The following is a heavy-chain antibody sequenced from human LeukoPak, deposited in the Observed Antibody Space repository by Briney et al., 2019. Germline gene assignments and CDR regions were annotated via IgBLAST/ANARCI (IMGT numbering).Heavy chain of an antibody. J-gene: IGHJ6*02. V-gene: IGHV1-69*13. D-gene: IGHD5-18*01. Sequence: ASVKVSCKASGCTFSSYAISWVRQAPGQGLEWMGGIIPIFGTANYAQKFQGRVTITADESTSTAYMELSSLRSEDTAVYYCARDGVYSYGYYYYGMDVWGQGTTVTVSS. CDR3: ARDGVYSYGYYYYGMDV. CDR1: GCTFSSYA. CDR2: IIPIFGTA.